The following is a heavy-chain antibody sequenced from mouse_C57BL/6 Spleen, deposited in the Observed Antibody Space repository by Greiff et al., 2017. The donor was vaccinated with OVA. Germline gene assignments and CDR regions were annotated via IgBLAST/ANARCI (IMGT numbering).Heavy chain of an antibody. Sequence: EVMLVESGGGLVKPGGSLKLSCAASGFTFSSYTMSWVRQTPEKRLEWVATISGGGGNTYYPDSVKGRFTISRDNAKNTLYLQMSSLRSEDTALYYCARHAKLTMDYWGQGTSVTVSS. CDR1: GFTFSSYT. CDR2: ISGGGGNT. V-gene: IGHV5-9*01. J-gene: IGHJ4*01. CDR3: ARHAKLTMDY.